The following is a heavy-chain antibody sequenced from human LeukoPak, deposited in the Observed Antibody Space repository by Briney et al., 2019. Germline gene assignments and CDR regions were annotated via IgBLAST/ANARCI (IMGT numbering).Heavy chain of an antibody. CDR1: GYTFTSYG. Sequence: ASVKVSCKASGYTFTSYGISWVRQAPGQGLEWMGWISAYNGNTNYAQKFQGRVTMTRNTSISTAYMELSSLRSEDTAVYYCARGRNSITIFGVVIYGMDVWGQGTTVTVSS. CDR3: ARGRNSITIFGVVIYGMDV. J-gene: IGHJ6*02. D-gene: IGHD3-3*01. V-gene: IGHV1-18*01. CDR2: ISAYNGNT.